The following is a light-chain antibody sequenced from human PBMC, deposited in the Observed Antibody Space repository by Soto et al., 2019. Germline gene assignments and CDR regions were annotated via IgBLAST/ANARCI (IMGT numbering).Light chain of an antibody. CDR3: QQYGSSPYT. CDR2: GAS. V-gene: IGKV3-20*01. J-gene: IGKJ2*01. Sequence: EIVLTQSPGTLFLSPGERATLSCRASQSVSSSYLAWYRQKPGQAPRLLIYGASSRATGIPDRFSGSGSGTDFTLTIIRLEPEDFAVYYCQQYGSSPYTFGQGTKLEIK. CDR1: QSVSSSY.